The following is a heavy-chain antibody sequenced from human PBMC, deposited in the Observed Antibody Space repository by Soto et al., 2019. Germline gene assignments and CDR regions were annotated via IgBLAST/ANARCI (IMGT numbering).Heavy chain of an antibody. V-gene: IGHV3-33*01. CDR2: IWYDGSNK. D-gene: IGHD2-15*01. J-gene: IGHJ4*02. CDR3: ARDTDIAKEYYFDY. Sequence: QVQLVESGGGVVQPGRSLRLSCAASGFTFSSYGMHWVRQAPGKGLEWVAVIWYDGSNKYYADSVKGRFTISRDNSKNTLYLQMNSLRAEDTAVYYWARDTDIAKEYYFDYWGQGTLVTVSS. CDR1: GFTFSSYG.